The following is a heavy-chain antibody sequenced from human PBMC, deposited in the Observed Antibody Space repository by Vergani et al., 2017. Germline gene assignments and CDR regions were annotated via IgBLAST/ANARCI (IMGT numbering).Heavy chain of an antibody. J-gene: IGHJ4*02. CDR1: GFTFIMHA. Sequence: EVQLLESGGDLAQPGGSLRLSCAASGFTFIMHAMSWVRQAPGKGLEWVSTLSASDRRTHYADSVKGRFTISRDNSKNTLFLHMNSLRPEDTAVYYCTKGSRGYTGYFFDYWGQGTLATVSS. D-gene: IGHD5-12*01. CDR2: LSASDRRT. V-gene: IGHV3-23*01. CDR3: TKGSRGYTGYFFDY.